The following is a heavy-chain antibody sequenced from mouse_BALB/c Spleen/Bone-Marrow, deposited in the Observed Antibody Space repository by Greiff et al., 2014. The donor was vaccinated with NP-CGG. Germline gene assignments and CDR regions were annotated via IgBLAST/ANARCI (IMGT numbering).Heavy chain of an antibody. V-gene: IGHV1-80*01. CDR2: IYPGDGDT. Sequence: QVQLQQSGAGLVRPGSSAKISCNASGYAFSSYWMNWVKQRPGQGLEWIGQIYPGDGDTNYNGNFKGKATLTADKSSSTAYMQLSSLTSEDSAVYFCARWYRDPHFAMDYWGPGTSVTVSS. D-gene: IGHD2-14*01. CDR1: GYAFSSYW. J-gene: IGHJ4*01. CDR3: ARWYRDPHFAMDY.